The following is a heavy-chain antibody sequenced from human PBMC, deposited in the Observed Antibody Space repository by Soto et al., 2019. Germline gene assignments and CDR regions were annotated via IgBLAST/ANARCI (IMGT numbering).Heavy chain of an antibody. D-gene: IGHD2-15*01. CDR1: GFTFCSYS. J-gene: IGHJ5*02. Sequence: GGSLRLSCAAPGFTFCSYSMSWVPQAPGKGLEWVSAISGSGGSTYYADSVKGRFTISRDNSKNTLYLQMNSLRAEDTAVYYCAKSVVAATRYWFDPWGQGTLVTVSS. CDR3: AKSVVAATRYWFDP. V-gene: IGHV3-23*01. CDR2: ISGSGGST.